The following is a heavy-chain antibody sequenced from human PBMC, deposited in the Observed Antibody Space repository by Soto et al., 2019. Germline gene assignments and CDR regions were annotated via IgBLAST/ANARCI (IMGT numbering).Heavy chain of an antibody. D-gene: IGHD6-6*01. CDR3: AREKSASLTFDP. CDR2: IIPIFGTA. J-gene: IGHJ5*02. CDR1: GGTFSSYA. V-gene: IGHV1-69*13. Sequence: ASVKVSCKASGGTFSSYAISWVRQAPGQGLEWMGGIIPIFGTANYAQKFQGRVTITADESTSTAYMELSGPRSEDTAVYYCAREKSASLTFDPWGQGTLVTVSS.